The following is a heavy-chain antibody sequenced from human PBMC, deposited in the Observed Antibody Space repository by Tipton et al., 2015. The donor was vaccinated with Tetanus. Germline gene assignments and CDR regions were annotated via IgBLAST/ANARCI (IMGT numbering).Heavy chain of an antibody. J-gene: IGHJ3*02. CDR2: IHSGGRT. CDR1: IGSINSGSYH. V-gene: IGHV4-39*01. CDR3: ARHDTFIWFGQFGAFDI. D-gene: IGHD3-10*01. Sequence: TLSLTCAVSIGSINSGSYHWDWIRQPPGKGLEWLGGIHSGGRTYYNPSLKSRVTISVDTSKNQFSLKLSSLTAADTAVYYCARHDTFIWFGQFGAFDIWGQGTMVTVSS.